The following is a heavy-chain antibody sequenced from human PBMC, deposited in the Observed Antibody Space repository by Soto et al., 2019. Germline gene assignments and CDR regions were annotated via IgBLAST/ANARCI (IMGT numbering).Heavy chain of an antibody. CDR3: ARTSVDTAMVKDYYYGMDV. CDR1: GYSFTSYW. J-gene: IGHJ6*02. Sequence: GESLKISCKGSGYSFTSYWIGWVRQMPGKGLEWMGIIYPGDSDTRYSPSFQGQVTISADKSISTAYLQWSSLKASDTAMYYCARTSVDTAMVKDYYYGMDVWGQGTTVTVSS. D-gene: IGHD5-18*01. V-gene: IGHV5-51*01. CDR2: IYPGDSDT.